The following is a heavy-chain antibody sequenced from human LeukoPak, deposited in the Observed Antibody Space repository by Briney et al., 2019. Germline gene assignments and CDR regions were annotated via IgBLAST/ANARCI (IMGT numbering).Heavy chain of an antibody. Sequence: ASVKVSCKASGYTFTSYYMHWVRRAPGQGLEWMGIINPSGGSTSYAQKFQGRVTMTRDTSTSTVYMELSSLRSEDTAVYYCARGIGAYYDFWSGYPDSDWFDPWGQGTLVTVSS. V-gene: IGHV1-46*01. CDR3: ARGIGAYYDFWSGYPDSDWFDP. J-gene: IGHJ5*02. CDR2: INPSGGST. CDR1: GYTFTSYY. D-gene: IGHD3-3*01.